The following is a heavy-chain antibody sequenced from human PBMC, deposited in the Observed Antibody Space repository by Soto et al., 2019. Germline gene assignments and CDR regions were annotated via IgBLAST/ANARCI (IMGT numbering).Heavy chain of an antibody. D-gene: IGHD3-22*01. CDR3: ARVGDMRVVLDAFDI. J-gene: IGHJ3*02. V-gene: IGHV4-30-4*01. CDR1: GGSISSGDYY. CDR2: IYYSGST. Sequence: SETLSLTCTVSGGSISSGDYYWSWIRQPPGKGLEWIGYIYYSGSTYYNPSLKSRVTISVDTSKNQFSLKLSSVAAADTAVYYCARVGDMRVVLDAFDIWGQGTMVTVSS.